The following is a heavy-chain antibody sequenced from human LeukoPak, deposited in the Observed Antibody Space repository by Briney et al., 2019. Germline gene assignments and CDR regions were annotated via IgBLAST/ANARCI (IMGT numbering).Heavy chain of an antibody. V-gene: IGHV3-23*01. D-gene: IGHD6-6*01. CDR3: ATVMGSSPSTAYFAY. Sequence: PGGSLRLSCGGAGFTFSRNAINWVRQTPGKGPEWLSAISSDGRYIYYTDSVKGRFTTSRDNSRNTVYLQMNGLGVEDTAVYSCATVMGSSPSTAYFAYWGQGTLVTVSS. J-gene: IGHJ4*02. CDR1: GFTFSRNA. CDR2: ISSDGRYI.